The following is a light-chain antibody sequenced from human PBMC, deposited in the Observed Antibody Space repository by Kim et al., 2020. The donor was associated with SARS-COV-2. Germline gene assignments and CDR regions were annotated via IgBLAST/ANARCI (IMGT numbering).Light chain of an antibody. CDR2: YAS. J-gene: IGKJ4*01. Sequence: SPGERATRSGRASQSVSSNLAWYQQKPGQAPRLLIYYASTRATGIPARFSGSGSGTEFTLTISSLQSEDFAVYYCQQYNNWPGSLTFGGGTKLEIK. V-gene: IGKV3-15*01. CDR3: QQYNNWPGSLT. CDR1: QSVSSN.